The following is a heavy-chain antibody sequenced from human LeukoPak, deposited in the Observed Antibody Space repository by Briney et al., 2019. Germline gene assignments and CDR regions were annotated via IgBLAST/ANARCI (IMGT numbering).Heavy chain of an antibody. J-gene: IGHJ4*02. V-gene: IGHV3-23*01. D-gene: IGHD6-19*01. CDR1: GFTFSSYA. CDR3: AKARYSSGWYYFDY. CDR2: ISGSGGST. Sequence: PGGSLRLSCAASGFTFSSYAMSWVRQAPGKGLEWVSAISGSGGSTYYADSAKGRFTISRDNSKNTLYLQMNSLRAEDTAVYYCAKARYSSGWYYFDYWGQGTLVTVSS.